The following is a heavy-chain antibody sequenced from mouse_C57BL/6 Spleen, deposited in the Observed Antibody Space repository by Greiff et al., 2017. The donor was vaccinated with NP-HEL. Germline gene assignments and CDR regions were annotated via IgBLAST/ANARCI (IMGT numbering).Heavy chain of an antibody. V-gene: IGHV2-2*01. D-gene: IGHD1-1*01. CDR2: IWSGGST. CDR1: GFSLTSYG. Sequence: VKLQESGPGLVQPSQSLSITCTVSGFSLTSYGVHWVRQSPGKGLEWLGVIWSGGSTDYNAAFISRLSISKDNSKSQVFFKMNSLQADDTAIYYCARQDYGSSYEDWYFDVWGTGTTVTVSS. CDR3: ARQDYGSSYEDWYFDV. J-gene: IGHJ1*03.